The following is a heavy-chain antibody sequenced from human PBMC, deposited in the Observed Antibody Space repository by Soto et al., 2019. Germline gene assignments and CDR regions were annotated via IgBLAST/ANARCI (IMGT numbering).Heavy chain of an antibody. D-gene: IGHD3-10*01. CDR2: IYYSGST. CDR1: GGSISSSSYY. J-gene: IGHJ6*03. CDR3: ARLSARLLWFGESRSPYHYYYYMDV. Sequence: PSETLSLTCTVSGGSISSSSYYWGWSRQPPGKGREWIGSIYYSGSTYYNPSLKSRVTISVDTSKNQFSLKLSSVTAADTAVYYCARLSARLLWFGESRSPYHYYYYMDVWGKGTTVTVSS. V-gene: IGHV4-39*01.